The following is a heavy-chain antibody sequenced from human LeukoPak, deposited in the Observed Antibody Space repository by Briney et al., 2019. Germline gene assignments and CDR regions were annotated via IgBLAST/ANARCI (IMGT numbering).Heavy chain of an antibody. Sequence: SETLSLTCAVYGGSFSGYYWSWIRQPPGKGLEWIGEINHSGSTNYNPSLKSRVTISVDTSKNQFSLKLSSVTAADTAVYYCARGPPVYSGSYPYYWGQGTLVTVSS. J-gene: IGHJ4*02. D-gene: IGHD1-26*01. V-gene: IGHV4-34*01. CDR1: GGSFSGYY. CDR2: INHSGST. CDR3: ARGPPVYSGSYPYY.